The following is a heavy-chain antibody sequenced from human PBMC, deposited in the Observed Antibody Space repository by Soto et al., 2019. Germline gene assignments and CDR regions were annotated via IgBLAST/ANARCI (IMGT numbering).Heavy chain of an antibody. D-gene: IGHD6-19*01. Sequence: TVKVSCKASGGTFSSYAISWVRQAPGQGLEWMGGIIPIFGTANYAQKFQGRVTITADESTSTAYMELSSLRSEDTAVYYCASCLSAVAGSCFDYWGQGTLVTVSS. CDR2: IIPIFGTA. CDR1: GGTFSSYA. J-gene: IGHJ4*02. V-gene: IGHV1-69*13. CDR3: ASCLSAVAGSCFDY.